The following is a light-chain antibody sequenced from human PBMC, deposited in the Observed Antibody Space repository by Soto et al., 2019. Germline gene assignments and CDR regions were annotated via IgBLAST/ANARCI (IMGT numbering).Light chain of an antibody. CDR1: SSDVGGYDY. V-gene: IGLV2-14*01. CDR3: SSYTSSSTYV. Sequence: QSGLTQPASGRGSPGQSIAISCTGTSSDVGGYDYVSWYQQHPGKAPKLMIYEVSNRPSGVSNRFSGSKSGNTASLTISGLQAEDEADYYCSSYTSSSTYVFATGTKVTV. CDR2: EVS. J-gene: IGLJ1*01.